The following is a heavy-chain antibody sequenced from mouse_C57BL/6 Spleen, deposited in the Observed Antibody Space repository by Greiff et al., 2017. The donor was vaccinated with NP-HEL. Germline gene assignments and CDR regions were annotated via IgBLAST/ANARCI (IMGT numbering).Heavy chain of an antibody. D-gene: IGHD1-1*01. CDR3: ARGLGLDYYGTLFDY. V-gene: IGHV1-72*01. Sequence: QVQLKQPGAELVKPGASVKLSCKASGYTFTSYWMHWVKQRPGRGLEWIGRIDPNSGGTKYNEKFKSKATLTVDKPSSTAYMQLSSLTSEDSAVYYCARGLGLDYYGTLFDYWGQGTTLTVSS. J-gene: IGHJ2*01. CDR2: IDPNSGGT. CDR1: GYTFTSYW.